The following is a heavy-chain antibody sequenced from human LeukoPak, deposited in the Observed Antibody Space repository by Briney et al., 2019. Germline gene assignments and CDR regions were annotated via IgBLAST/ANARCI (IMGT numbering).Heavy chain of an antibody. V-gene: IGHV4-34*01. D-gene: IGHD2-2*01. CDR1: GGSFSGYY. Sequence: SETLSLTCAVDGGSFSGYYWSWIRQPPGKGREWIGESKHSGRTNYNPSLKSRVTISVDPCKNQFCLKLSSVPAGATAVYYCARGSRGGYCSSTSCYSAPRGYYYYGMDVWGKGTTVTVSS. CDR2: SKHSGRT. CDR3: ARGSRGGYCSSTSCYSAPRGYYYYGMDV. J-gene: IGHJ6*04.